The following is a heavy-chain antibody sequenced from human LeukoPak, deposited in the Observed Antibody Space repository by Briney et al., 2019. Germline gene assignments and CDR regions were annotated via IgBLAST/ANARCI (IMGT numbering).Heavy chain of an antibody. CDR3: ARYCSSTSCYNEVLDY. J-gene: IGHJ4*02. D-gene: IGHD2-2*02. V-gene: IGHV3-7*01. Sequence: GGSLRLSCAASGFTFSTYWMSWVRQAPGKGLEWVANIKQDGSEKYYVDSVKGRFTISRDNAKNSLDLQMNGLRAEDTAIYYCARYCSSTSCYNEVLDYWGQGTLVTVSS. CDR2: IKQDGSEK. CDR1: GFTFSTYW.